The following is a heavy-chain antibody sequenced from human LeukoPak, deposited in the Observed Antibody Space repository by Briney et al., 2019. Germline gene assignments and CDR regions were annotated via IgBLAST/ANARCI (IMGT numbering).Heavy chain of an antibody. CDR1: GGSFSGYY. D-gene: IGHD3-10*01. V-gene: IGHV4-34*01. J-gene: IGHJ2*01. CDR3: ARLVFGIYWYFDL. Sequence: SETLSLTCAVYGGSFSGYYWSWIRQPPGKGLEWIGEINHSGSTNYNPSLKSRVTISVDTSKNQFSLKLSSVTAADTAVYYCARLVFGIYWYFDLWGRGTLITVSS. CDR2: INHSGST.